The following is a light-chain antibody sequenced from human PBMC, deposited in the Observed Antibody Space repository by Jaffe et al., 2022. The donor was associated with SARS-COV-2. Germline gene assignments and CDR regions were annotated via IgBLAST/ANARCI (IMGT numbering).Light chain of an antibody. CDR3: SSYTSTSVV. V-gene: IGLV2-14*01. J-gene: IGLJ2*01. Sequence: SALTQPASVSGSPGQSITISCTGTSSDIGAFNYVSWYQQQPGKAPKVMIYDVNNRPSGVSNRFSGSKSGNTASLTISGLQAEDEADYYCSSYTSTSVVFGGGTKLTVL. CDR2: DVN. CDR1: SSDIGAFNY.